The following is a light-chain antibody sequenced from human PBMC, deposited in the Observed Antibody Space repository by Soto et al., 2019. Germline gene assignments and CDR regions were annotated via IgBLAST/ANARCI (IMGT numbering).Light chain of an antibody. CDR3: QQYSSWYT. Sequence: VVMTQSPATLSVSPGERVTLSCRASQTIAHNYVAWYQQKPGQAPRLLIHGASGRAAGIPDRFSGSGSGTEFTLTISSLQSGDLAVYYCQQYSSWYTFGQGTKLEI. CDR2: GAS. J-gene: IGKJ2*01. V-gene: IGKV3D-15*01. CDR1: QTIAHN.